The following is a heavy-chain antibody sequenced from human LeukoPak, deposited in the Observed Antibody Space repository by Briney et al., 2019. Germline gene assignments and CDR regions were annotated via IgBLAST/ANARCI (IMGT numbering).Heavy chain of an antibody. CDR2: IRRKGNDYAT. CDR1: GFSFSGSA. D-gene: IGHD3-16*01. Sequence: GGSLRLSCAASGFSFSGSAIHWVRQASGKGLEWVGHIRRKGNDYATAYTASVKGRFTISRDDSKNTAFLQMDSLKTEDTAVYFCARLGGSPPYFNYWGQGTLVTVSS. CDR3: ARLGGSPPYFNY. V-gene: IGHV3-73*01. J-gene: IGHJ4*02.